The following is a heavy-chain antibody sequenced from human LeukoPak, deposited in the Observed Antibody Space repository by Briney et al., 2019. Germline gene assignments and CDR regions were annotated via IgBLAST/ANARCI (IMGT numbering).Heavy chain of an antibody. CDR1: GASISSYY. CDR3: ARQDALDGFLSGYNNWFDP. Sequence: PSETLSLTCSVSGASISSYYWSWIRQPPGKGLEWIGYIYTRGSTNYNPSLKSRVTISVDTSKNQFSLKLTSVTAADTAVYYCARQDALDGFLSGYNNWFDPWGQGTLVTVSS. CDR2: IYTRGST. D-gene: IGHD3-3*01. J-gene: IGHJ5*02. V-gene: IGHV4-4*09.